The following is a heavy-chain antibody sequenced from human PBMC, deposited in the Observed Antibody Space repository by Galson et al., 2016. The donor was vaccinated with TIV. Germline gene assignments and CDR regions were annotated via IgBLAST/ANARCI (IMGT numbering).Heavy chain of an antibody. CDR2: IIGMFGTT. V-gene: IGHV1-69*13. J-gene: IGHJ4*02. CDR1: GGTFSSYA. D-gene: IGHD3-22*01. CDR3: ARAPGYYDSSAYYPA. Sequence: SVKVSCKASGGTFSSYAFSWVRRAPGQGLEWMGRIIGMFGTTNYAQKFQGRVTITADESTSTAYMELSSLTSEDTALYYCARAPGYYDSSAYYPAWGQGTLVTVSS.